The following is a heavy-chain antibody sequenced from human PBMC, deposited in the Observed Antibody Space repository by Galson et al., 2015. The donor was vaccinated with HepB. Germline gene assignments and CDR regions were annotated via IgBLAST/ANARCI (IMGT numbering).Heavy chain of an antibody. CDR1: GFTFSSYG. CDR2: ISYDGSNK. D-gene: IGHD3-3*01. CDR3: AKDLRWYYDFWSGYSSDAFDI. J-gene: IGHJ3*02. Sequence: SLRLSCAASGFTFSSYGMHWVRQAPGKGLEWVAVISYDGSNKYYADSVKGRFTISRDNSKNTLYLQMNSLRAEDTAVYYCAKDLRWYYDFWSGYSSDAFDIWGQGTMVTVSS. V-gene: IGHV3-30*18.